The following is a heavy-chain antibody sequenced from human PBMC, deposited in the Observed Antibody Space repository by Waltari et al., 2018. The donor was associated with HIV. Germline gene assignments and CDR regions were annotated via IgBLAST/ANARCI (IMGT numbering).Heavy chain of an antibody. D-gene: IGHD3-3*01. Sequence: EVHLVESGGGLVQPGGSVRLTCTAAEATFSGYRMNWVRQAPGKGLEWISYISSRHSTMFYSDSVKGRFTISRDNAKNSLYLEMTNLRVEDTAVYYCATDFWSGHPDYWGQGTLVTVSS. CDR1: EATFSGYR. J-gene: IGHJ4*02. V-gene: IGHV3-48*01. CDR3: ATDFWSGHPDY. CDR2: ISSRHSTM.